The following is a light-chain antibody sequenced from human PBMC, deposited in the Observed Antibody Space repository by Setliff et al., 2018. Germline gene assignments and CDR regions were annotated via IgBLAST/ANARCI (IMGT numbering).Light chain of an antibody. CDR2: DVT. Sequence: HSALTQPRSVSGSPGQSVTISCTGTTSDVGTYDFVSWYQEHPGKAPKLIIYDVTKRPSGVPDRFSGSKSGDTASLTISGLQAEDEADYYCCSYAPTYIAVFGTGTKVTVL. V-gene: IGLV2-11*01. CDR1: TSDVGTYDF. CDR3: CSYAPTYIAV. J-gene: IGLJ1*01.